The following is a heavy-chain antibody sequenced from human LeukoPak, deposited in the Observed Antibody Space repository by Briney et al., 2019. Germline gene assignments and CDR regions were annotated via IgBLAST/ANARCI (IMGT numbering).Heavy chain of an antibody. D-gene: IGHD5-24*01. CDR2: IYSGGST. Sequence: GGSLRLSCAASGFTVSSNYMSWVRQAPGKGLEGVSVIYSGGSTYYADSVKGRFTISRDNSKNTLYLQMNSLRAEDTAVYYCARSRRSWYYYMDVWGKGTTVTISS. J-gene: IGHJ6*03. CDR3: ARSRRSWYYYMDV. V-gene: IGHV3-66*01. CDR1: GFTVSSNY.